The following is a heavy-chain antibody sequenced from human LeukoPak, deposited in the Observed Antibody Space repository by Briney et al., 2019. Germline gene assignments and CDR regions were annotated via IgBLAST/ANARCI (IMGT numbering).Heavy chain of an antibody. CDR1: GGSISSYY. CDR3: ARRWVYDKRAFDA. D-gene: IGHD3-16*01. CDR2: INHSGST. V-gene: IGHV4-34*01. Sequence: SETLSLTCTVSGGSISSYYWSWIRQPPGKGLEWIGEINHSGSTNYNPSLKSRVTMSVDTSKNQFSLKLSSVTAADTAVYYCARRWVYDKRAFDAWGQGTMVTVSS. J-gene: IGHJ3*01.